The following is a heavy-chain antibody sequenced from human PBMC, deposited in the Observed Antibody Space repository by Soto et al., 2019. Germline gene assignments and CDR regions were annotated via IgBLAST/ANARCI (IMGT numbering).Heavy chain of an antibody. V-gene: IGHV4-59*01. CDR1: GGSISSYY. CDR3: ARDRWGEDGSGSYSLDY. Sequence: QVQLQESGPGLVKPSETLSLTCTVSGGSISSYYWSWIRQPPGKGLEWIGYIYYSGSTNYNPSLKSRVTISVDTSKNQFSLKLSSVTAAHTAVYYCARDRWGEDGSGSYSLDYWGQGTLVTVPS. CDR2: IYYSGST. J-gene: IGHJ4*02. D-gene: IGHD3-10*01.